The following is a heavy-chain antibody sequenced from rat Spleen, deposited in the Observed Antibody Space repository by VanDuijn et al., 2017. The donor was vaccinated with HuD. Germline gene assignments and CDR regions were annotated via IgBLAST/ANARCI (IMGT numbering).Heavy chain of an antibody. CDR2: ISYDGDST. CDR1: GFTFSNYG. J-gene: IGHJ2*01. Sequence: EVELVESGGGLVQPGRSLKLSCAASGFTFSNYGMHWIRQAPTKGLEWVASISYDGDSTYYRDSVKGRFTISRDIAKSTLYLQMSNLRSEDTATYYCTRGGNYDFDYWGQGVMVTVSS. D-gene: IGHD1-10*01. CDR3: TRGGNYDFDY. V-gene: IGHV5-19*01.